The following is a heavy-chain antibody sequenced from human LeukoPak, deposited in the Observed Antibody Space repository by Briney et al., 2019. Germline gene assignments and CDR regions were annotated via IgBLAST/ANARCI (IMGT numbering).Heavy chain of an antibody. Sequence: SETLSLTCAVYGGSFSGYYWSWIRQPPGKGLEWIGEINHSGSTNYNPSLKSRVTISVDTSKNQFSLKLSSVTAADTAVYYCARQLPVEGYCSGGSCYYIPTYAFDIWGQGTMVTDSS. J-gene: IGHJ3*02. CDR1: GGSFSGYY. CDR3: ARQLPVEGYCSGGSCYYIPTYAFDI. V-gene: IGHV4-34*01. CDR2: INHSGST. D-gene: IGHD2-15*01.